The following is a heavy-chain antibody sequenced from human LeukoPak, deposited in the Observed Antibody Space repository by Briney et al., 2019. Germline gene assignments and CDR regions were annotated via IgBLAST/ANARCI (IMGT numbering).Heavy chain of an antibody. V-gene: IGHV1-2*02. CDR1: GYTFTGYY. Sequence: ASVKVSCKASGYTFTGYYMHWVRQAPGQGLEWMGWINPNSGGTNYAQKFQGRVTMTRDTSISTAYMELSRLRSDDTAVYYCAREVTAPHTEILTDHDGAFDIWGQGTMVTVSS. J-gene: IGHJ3*02. D-gene: IGHD3-9*01. CDR3: AREVTAPHTEILTDHDGAFDI. CDR2: INPNSGGT.